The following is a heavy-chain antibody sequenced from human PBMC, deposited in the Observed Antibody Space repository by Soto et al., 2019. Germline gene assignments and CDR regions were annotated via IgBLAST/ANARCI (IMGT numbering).Heavy chain of an antibody. Sequence: QVQLVQSGAEVRKPGASVKVSCKASGYTFTNYYIHWVRQAPGQGLEWMGIINPGSGSTSYAQKFQGRVTMTRDTSTSTVYMELSSLRSEDTAVYYCAREVERGSSYGYLEYWGQGTLVTVSS. CDR3: AREVERGSSYGYLEY. CDR2: INPGSGST. D-gene: IGHD5-18*01. J-gene: IGHJ4*02. CDR1: GYTFTNYY. V-gene: IGHV1-46*01.